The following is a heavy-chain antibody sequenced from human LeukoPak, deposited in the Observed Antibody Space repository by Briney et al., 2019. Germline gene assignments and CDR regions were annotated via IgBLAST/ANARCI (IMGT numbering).Heavy chain of an antibody. CDR1: GFTFSKYG. CDR3: AREFPDDYGDWFDP. J-gene: IGHJ5*02. Sequence: PGTSLRLSCAASGFTFSKYGMHWVRQAPGKGLEWVAVIWFDGINTNHADSVKGRFTVSRDNSKNTLFLQMNSLRAEDTAVYYCAREFPDDYGDWFDPWGQGALVTVSS. D-gene: IGHD4-17*01. CDR2: IWFDGINT. V-gene: IGHV3-33*01.